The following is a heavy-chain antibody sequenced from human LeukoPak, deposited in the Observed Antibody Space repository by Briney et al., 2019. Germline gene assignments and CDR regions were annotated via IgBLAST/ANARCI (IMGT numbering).Heavy chain of an antibody. CDR1: GFTFSSYV. V-gene: IGHV3-30*18. Sequence: PGRSLRLSCVASGFTFSSYVMYWVRQAPGKGLEWVAIISYDGSNKYYAESAKGRFTISRDNSKNTLYLQMNSLRAEDTAVYYCAKDMGAITFDYWGQGTLVTVSS. J-gene: IGHJ4*02. CDR2: ISYDGSNK. CDR3: AKDMGAITFDY. D-gene: IGHD1-26*01.